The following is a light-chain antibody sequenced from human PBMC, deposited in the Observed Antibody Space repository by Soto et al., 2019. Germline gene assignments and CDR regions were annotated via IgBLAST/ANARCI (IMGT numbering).Light chain of an antibody. Sequence: DIQMTQSPSSLSASVGDRVTITCQASQDITNYLNWYQQKPGKAPKLLIYDASHLETGVPSRFSGSGSGTDFTCTISSLQPEDFATYYCQQYDNLPLLTFGGGTRVEIK. V-gene: IGKV1-33*01. J-gene: IGKJ4*01. CDR2: DAS. CDR1: QDITNY. CDR3: QQYDNLPLLT.